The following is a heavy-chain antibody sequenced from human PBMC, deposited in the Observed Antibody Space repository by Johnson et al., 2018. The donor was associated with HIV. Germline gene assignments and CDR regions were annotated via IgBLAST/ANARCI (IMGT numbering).Heavy chain of an antibody. Sequence: VQLVESGGGLVQPGGSLRLSCAASGFTVSSNYMSWVRQAPGKGLEWVSVIYSGGSTYYADPVKGRFTISRDNSKNSLYLQMNSLRLEDTALYYCTKDFGGDGKLDAFDIWGQGTMVTVSS. V-gene: IGHV3-66*02. J-gene: IGHJ3*02. CDR2: IYSGGST. CDR1: GFTVSSNY. D-gene: IGHD5-24*01. CDR3: TKDFGGDGKLDAFDI.